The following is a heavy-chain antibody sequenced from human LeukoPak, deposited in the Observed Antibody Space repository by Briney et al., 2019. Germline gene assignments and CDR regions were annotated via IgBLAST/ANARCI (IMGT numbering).Heavy chain of an antibody. D-gene: IGHD3-9*01. CDR3: AKEAGYGGPFDY. V-gene: IGHV3-30*18. J-gene: IGHJ4*02. CDR2: ISYDGSNK. Sequence: PGRSLRLSCAASGFTFSSYGMHWVRQAPGKGLEWVAVISYDGSNKYYADSVKGRFTISRDNSKNTLYLQMNSLRAEDTAVYYCAKEAGYGGPFDYWGQGTLVTVSS. CDR1: GFTFSSYG.